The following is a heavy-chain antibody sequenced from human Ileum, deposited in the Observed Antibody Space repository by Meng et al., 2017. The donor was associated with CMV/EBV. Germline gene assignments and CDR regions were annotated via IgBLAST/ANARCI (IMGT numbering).Heavy chain of an antibody. CDR2: IRTDGTSA. CDR3: AREVRTGVGSYNY. V-gene: IGHV3-74*01. Sequence: GESLKISCATSGFTFSSYWMHWVRQTPGKALVWVSCIRTDGTSAYYADSVKGRFTMSRDNAKNILYLQMNSLRAEDTAVYYCAREVRTGVGSYNYWGQGALVTVSS. J-gene: IGHJ4*02. D-gene: IGHD3-10*01. CDR1: GFTFSSYW.